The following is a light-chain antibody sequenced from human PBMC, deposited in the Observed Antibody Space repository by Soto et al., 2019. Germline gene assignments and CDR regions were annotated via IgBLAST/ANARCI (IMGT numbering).Light chain of an antibody. CDR2: AAS. V-gene: IGKV1-39*01. CDR3: HQTFTPPLT. Sequence: DIEMTQSPSSLSASVGDSVTITCRASQSISNFLTWYRKSPGRAPELLIYAASTLQSGVPSRFSGSGSGTAFTHTIRSLQPEDFATYWCHQTFTPPLTFGGGTKVEI. J-gene: IGKJ4*01. CDR1: QSISNF.